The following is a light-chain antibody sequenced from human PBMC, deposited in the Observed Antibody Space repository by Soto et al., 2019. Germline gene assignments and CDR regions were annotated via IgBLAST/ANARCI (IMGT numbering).Light chain of an antibody. CDR3: QKYNSSPLT. V-gene: IGKV1-27*01. Sequence: DIPMTQSPSSLSASLGDRVTITCRSSQGIGVYLAWFQQKPGKVPKLLIYAASALQSGVPSRFSGSGSGTDFTLNISSLQPEDIATYYCQKYNSSPLTFGGGTKVDIK. CDR2: AAS. J-gene: IGKJ4*01. CDR1: QGIGVY.